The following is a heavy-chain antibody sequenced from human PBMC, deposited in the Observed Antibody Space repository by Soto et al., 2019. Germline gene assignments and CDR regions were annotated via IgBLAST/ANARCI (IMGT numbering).Heavy chain of an antibody. CDR1: GVTFSVYY. Sequence: VQLVESGGGLVKPGGSLRLSCAASGVTFSVYYMSWIRQAPGKGLEWVSYISSDGDTTYYTDSVKGRFTMSRDNAKNSVYLQMNSLRAEDTAVYYCTSGSSPFTYWGQGTLVTVSS. CDR3: TSGSSPFTY. CDR2: ISSDGDTT. D-gene: IGHD3-10*01. J-gene: IGHJ4*02. V-gene: IGHV3-11*01.